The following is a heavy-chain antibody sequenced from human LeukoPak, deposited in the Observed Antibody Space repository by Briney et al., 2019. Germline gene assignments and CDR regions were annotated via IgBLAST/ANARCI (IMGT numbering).Heavy chain of an antibody. CDR2: IGTGIVDT. V-gene: IGHV3-23*01. Sequence: LPGGSLRLSCAASGFTFSSHAMSWVRQAPGKGLEWVSVIGTGIVDTYYADSVKGRFTISRDNSKNTVYLQLNSLRAEDTAVYYCAKRVAAPGRTYYFDHWGQGTLAIVSS. D-gene: IGHD6-13*01. CDR3: AKRVAAPGRTYYFDH. CDR1: GFTFSSHA. J-gene: IGHJ4*02.